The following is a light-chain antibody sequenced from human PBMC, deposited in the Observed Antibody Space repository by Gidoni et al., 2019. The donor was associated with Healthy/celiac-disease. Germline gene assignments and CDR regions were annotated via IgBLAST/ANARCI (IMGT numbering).Light chain of an antibody. CDR2: GAS. CDR1: QSVSSN. J-gene: IGKJ2*01. Sequence: EIVMTQSPATLSVSPGERATLSCRASQSVSSNLAWYQQQPGQAPRLPIYGASTRATGIPARFSGSGSGTEFTLTISSLQSEDFAVYYCQQYNNWPPRHTFGQGTKLEIK. CDR3: QQYNNWPPRHT. V-gene: IGKV3-15*01.